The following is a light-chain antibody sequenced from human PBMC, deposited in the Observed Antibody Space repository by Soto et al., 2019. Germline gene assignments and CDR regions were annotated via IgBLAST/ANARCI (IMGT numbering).Light chain of an antibody. CDR3: QHYSYSRYFS. J-gene: IGKJ3*01. V-gene: IGKV3-20*01. CDR2: GVS. CDR1: QSVSHNY. Sequence: EIVLTQSPGTLSLSPGERDTLSCRASQSVSHNYLAWYQQKPGHAPRLLIYGVSSRATGIPDRFSGSGSGTDFTLTISRLEPEDFAVYYCQHYSYSRYFSFGPGTKVEIK.